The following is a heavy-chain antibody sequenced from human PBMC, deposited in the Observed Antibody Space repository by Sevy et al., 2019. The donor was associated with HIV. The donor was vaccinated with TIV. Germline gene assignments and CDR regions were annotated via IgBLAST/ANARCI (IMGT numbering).Heavy chain of an antibody. CDR1: GFTFDDYA. Sequence: GGSLRLSYAASGFTFDDYAMRWVRQAPGKGLEWVSGISWNSGSIGYADSVKGRFTISRDNAKNSLYLQMNSLRAEDTALYYCAKDMGSGMDYGMDVWGQGTTVTVSS. CDR3: AKDMGSGMDYGMDV. D-gene: IGHD3-10*01. V-gene: IGHV3-9*01. CDR2: ISWNSGSI. J-gene: IGHJ6*02.